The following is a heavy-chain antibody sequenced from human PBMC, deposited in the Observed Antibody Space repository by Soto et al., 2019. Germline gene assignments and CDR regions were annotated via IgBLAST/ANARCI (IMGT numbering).Heavy chain of an antibody. D-gene: IGHD3-10*01. V-gene: IGHV3-73*01. CDR1: GFVFNDSS. CDR2: IRDRAYNYAT. Sequence: EVLLVEAGGCVVQPGGSLKLACVASGFVFNDSSIHWVRHASGKGLEWVGRIRDRAYNYATAYTASVKGRFTISRDDSTNTAYLQMNSLRTEDTAIYYCTRLISDAQDYWGQGTLVTVSS. J-gene: IGHJ4*02. CDR3: TRLISDAQDY.